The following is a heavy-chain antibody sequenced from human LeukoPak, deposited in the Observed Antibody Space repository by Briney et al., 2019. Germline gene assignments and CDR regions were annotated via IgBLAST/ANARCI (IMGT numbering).Heavy chain of an antibody. Sequence: SETLSLTCTVSGGSISSSSYYWGWIRQPPGKGLEWIGSTYYSGSTYYNPSLKSRVTISVDTSKNQFSLKLSSVTAADTAVYYCARTPYCSSTSCFAEYFQHWGQGTLVTVSS. D-gene: IGHD2-2*01. J-gene: IGHJ1*01. CDR2: TYYSGST. CDR1: GGSISSSSYY. V-gene: IGHV4-39*01. CDR3: ARTPYCSSTSCFAEYFQH.